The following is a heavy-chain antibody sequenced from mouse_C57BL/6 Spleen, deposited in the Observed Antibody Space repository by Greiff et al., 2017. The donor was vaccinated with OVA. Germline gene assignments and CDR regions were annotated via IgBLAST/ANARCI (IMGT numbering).Heavy chain of an antibody. D-gene: IGHD1-1*01. CDR2: IDPNSGGT. CDR3: ARDSLITTVVAHWYFDV. J-gene: IGHJ1*03. CDR1: GYTFTSYW. Sequence: QVQLQQPGAELVKPGASVKLSCKASGYTFTSYWMHWVKQRPGRGLEWIGRIDPNSGGTKYNEKFKSKATLTVDKPSSTAYMQLSSLTSEDSAVYFCARDSLITTVVAHWYFDVWGTGTTVTVSS. V-gene: IGHV1-62-3*01.